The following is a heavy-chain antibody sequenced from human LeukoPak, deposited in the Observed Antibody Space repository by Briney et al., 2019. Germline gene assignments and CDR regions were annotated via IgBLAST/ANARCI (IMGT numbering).Heavy chain of an antibody. Sequence: TGGSLRLSCAASGFTFSSYAMTWVRQAPGKGLEWVSLISGSGGGTYYADSVRGRFTIYRDNFRNTLYLQMNRLRVEDAALYYCARAPVTSCRGAFCYPFDLWGQGVLVTVSS. CDR2: ISGSGGGT. D-gene: IGHD2-21*01. J-gene: IGHJ4*02. V-gene: IGHV3-23*01. CDR3: ARAPVTSCRGAFCYPFDL. CDR1: GFTFSSYA.